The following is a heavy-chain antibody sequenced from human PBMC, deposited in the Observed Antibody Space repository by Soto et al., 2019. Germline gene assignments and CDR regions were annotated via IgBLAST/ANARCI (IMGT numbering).Heavy chain of an antibody. CDR3: ARDGPGVVSYYFDY. D-gene: IGHD3-3*01. CDR2: ILYDGSEK. Sequence: GGSLRLSCAASGFTFSSYGMHWVRQAPGKGLEWVAVILYDGSEKWFADSVKGRFTISRDNSKNTLYLQMNSLRAEDTAMYYCARDGPGVVSYYFDYWGQGTLVTVSS. J-gene: IGHJ4*02. CDR1: GFTFSSYG. V-gene: IGHV3-30*03.